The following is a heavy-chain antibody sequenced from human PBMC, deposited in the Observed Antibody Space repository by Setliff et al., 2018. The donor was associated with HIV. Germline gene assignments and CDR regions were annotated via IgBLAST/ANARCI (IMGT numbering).Heavy chain of an antibody. CDR2: VYNTGNT. J-gene: IGHJ5*02. D-gene: IGHD1-7*01. CDR1: GGSISGYY. Sequence: PSETLSLTCTVSGGSISGYYWGWIRQPPGKGLEWVGTVYNTGNTYYNSSLRRRVFISRDASKKFFSLRLTSVTAADSAVYYCATGGANYAWGQGSLVTVSS. CDR3: ATGGANYA. V-gene: IGHV4-38-2*02.